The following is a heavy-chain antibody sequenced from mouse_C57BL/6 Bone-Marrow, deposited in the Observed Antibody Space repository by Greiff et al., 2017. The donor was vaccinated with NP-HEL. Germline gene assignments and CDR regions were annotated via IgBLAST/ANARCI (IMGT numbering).Heavy chain of an antibody. CDR3: ARSNWYYFDY. J-gene: IGHJ2*01. Sequence: VQLQQSGAELARPGASVKLSCKASGYTFTSYGISWVKQRTGTGLEWIGEIYPRSGNPYYNEKFQGKATLTADKSSSTAYMELRSLTSVDSAVYFCARSNWYYFDYWGQGTTLTVSS. CDR1: GYTFTSYG. CDR2: IYPRSGNP. D-gene: IGHD2-5*01. V-gene: IGHV1-81*01.